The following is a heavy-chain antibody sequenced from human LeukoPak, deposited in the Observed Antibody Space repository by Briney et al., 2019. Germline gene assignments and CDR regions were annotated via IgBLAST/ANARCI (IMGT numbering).Heavy chain of an antibody. CDR1: GFTVSSNY. J-gene: IGHJ6*03. D-gene: IGHD2-2*01. V-gene: IGHV3-53*01. CDR2: IYSGGST. CDR3: AREAWGSTRYYYYMDV. Sequence: GGSLRLSCAASGFTVSSNYMSWVRQAPGKGLEWVSVIYSGGSTYYADSVKGRFTISRDNSKNTLYLQMNSLRAEDTAVYYCAREAWGSTRYYYYMDVWGKGTTVTLSS.